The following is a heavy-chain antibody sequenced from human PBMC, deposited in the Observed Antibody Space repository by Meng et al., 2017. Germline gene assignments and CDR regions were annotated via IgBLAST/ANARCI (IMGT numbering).Heavy chain of an antibody. D-gene: IGHD2-15*01. CDR1: GFTFTSSA. V-gene: IGHV1-58*01. CDR3: ARETATPYCSGGSCYSGVWFDP. Sequence: SVKVSCKASGFTFTSSAVQWVRQARGQRLEWIGWIVVGSGNTNYAQKFQERVTITRDMSTSTAYMELSSLRSEDTAVYYCARETATPYCSGGSCYSGVWFDPWGQGTLVTVSS. CDR2: IVVGSGNT. J-gene: IGHJ5*02.